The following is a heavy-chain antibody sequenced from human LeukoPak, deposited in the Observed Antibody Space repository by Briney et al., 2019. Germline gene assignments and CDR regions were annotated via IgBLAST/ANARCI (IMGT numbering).Heavy chain of an antibody. CDR1: SGSISTSNYY. J-gene: IGHJ4*02. V-gene: IGHV4-39*07. CDR3: ARMKPHLKGYSYAAYYYDSSGYLY. D-gene: IGHD3-22*01. CDR2: IFYSGST. Sequence: PSETLSLTCTVSSGSISTSNYYWGWVRQPPGKALEWIGNIFYSGSTYYSPSLKSRFTISVDTSKNQFSLKLSSVTAADTAVYYCARMKPHLKGYSYAAYYYDSSGYLYWGQGTLVTVSS.